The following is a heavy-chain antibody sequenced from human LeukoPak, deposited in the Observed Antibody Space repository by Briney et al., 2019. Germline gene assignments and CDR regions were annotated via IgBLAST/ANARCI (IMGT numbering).Heavy chain of an antibody. CDR3: ARDGADTAMATVDFDY. CDR2: INPSGGGT. J-gene: IGHJ4*02. D-gene: IGHD5-18*01. V-gene: IGHV1-46*01. Sequence: ASVKVSCKASGYTFTSYYMHWVRQAPGQGLEWMGIINPSGGGTSYAQKFQGRVTMTRDTSTSTVYMELSSLRSEDTAVYYCARDGADTAMATVDFDYWGQGTLVTVSS. CDR1: GYTFTSYY.